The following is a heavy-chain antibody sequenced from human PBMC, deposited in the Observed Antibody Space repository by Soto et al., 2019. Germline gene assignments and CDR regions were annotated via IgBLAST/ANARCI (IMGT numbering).Heavy chain of an antibody. J-gene: IGHJ3*02. Sequence: GGSLRLSCAASGFTFSNAWMSWVRQAPGKGLEWVGHIKSKTDGGTTDYAAPVKGRFTISRDDSKNSLYLQMNSLKTEDTAVYYCSTGGGVYDFAFYIWGQGTMVTVSS. CDR3: STGGGVYDFAFYI. CDR1: GFTFSNAW. CDR2: IKSKTDGGTT. V-gene: IGHV3-15*01. D-gene: IGHD5-12*01.